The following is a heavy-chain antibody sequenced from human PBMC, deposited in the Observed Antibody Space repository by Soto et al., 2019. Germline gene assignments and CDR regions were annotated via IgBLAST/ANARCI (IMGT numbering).Heavy chain of an antibody. CDR3: AKGDWYSGMDV. V-gene: IGHV6-1*01. Sequence: PSQTLSLTCAISGDSVSSNSAVWNWVRQSPSRGLEWLGTTYYRSKWYNDYSMSVKSRITINPDTSKNQFSLQLNSVTPEDTAVYYCAKGDWYSGMDVWGQGTTVTVSS. CDR2: TYYRSKWYN. CDR1: GDSVSSNSAV. D-gene: IGHD3-9*01. J-gene: IGHJ6*02.